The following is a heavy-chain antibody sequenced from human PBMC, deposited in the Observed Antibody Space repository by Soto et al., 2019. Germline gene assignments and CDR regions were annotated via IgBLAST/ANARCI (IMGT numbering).Heavy chain of an antibody. V-gene: IGHV3-23*01. CDR2: ISGSGGST. CDR3: AKDLWRDLKIYYYGSGSPPY. D-gene: IGHD3-10*01. CDR1: GFTFSSYA. J-gene: IGHJ4*02. Sequence: PGGSLRLSCAASGFTFSSYAMSWVRQAPGKGLEWVSAISGSGGSTYYADSVKGRFTISRDNSKNTLYLQMNSLRAEDTAVYYCAKDLWRDLKIYYYGSGSPPYWGQGTLVTVSS.